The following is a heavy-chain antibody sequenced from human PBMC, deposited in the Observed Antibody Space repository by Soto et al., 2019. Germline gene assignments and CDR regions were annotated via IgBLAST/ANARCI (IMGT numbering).Heavy chain of an antibody. CDR2: INPSGGST. CDR3: ARGMIFGVDPLYYYGMDV. CDR1: GYTFTSYY. J-gene: IGHJ6*02. D-gene: IGHD3-3*01. V-gene: IGHV1-46*01. Sequence: GASVKVSCKASGYTFTSYYMHWVRQAPGQGLEWMGIINPSGGSTSYAQKFQGRVTMTRDTSTSTVYMELSSLRSEDTAVYYCARGMIFGVDPLYYYGMDVWGQGTTVTVSS.